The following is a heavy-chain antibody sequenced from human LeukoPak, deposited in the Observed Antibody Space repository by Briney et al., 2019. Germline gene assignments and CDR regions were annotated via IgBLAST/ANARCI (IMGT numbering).Heavy chain of an antibody. CDR1: GGSISSGGYY. V-gene: IGHV4-31*03. J-gene: IGHJ4*02. Sequence: SQTLSLTCTVSGGSISSGGYYWSWIRQHPGKGLEWIGYIYYSGSTYYNPSLKSRVTISVDTSKNQFSLKLSSVTAADTAVYYCARGDSSSWSTVDYWGQGTLVTVSS. CDR3: ARGDSSSWSTVDY. CDR2: IYYSGST. D-gene: IGHD6-13*01.